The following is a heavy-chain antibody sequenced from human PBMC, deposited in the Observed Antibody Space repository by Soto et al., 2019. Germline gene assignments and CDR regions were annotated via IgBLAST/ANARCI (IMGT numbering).Heavy chain of an antibody. CDR1: GCSISSSNW. CDR3: ARVGRFLENYTPFDY. V-gene: IGHV4-4*02. Sequence: PSETLSLTCAVSGCSISSSNWWSWVRQPPGKGLEWIGEIYHSGSTNYNPSLKSRVTISVDKSKNQFSLKLSSVTAADTAVYYCARVGRFLENYTPFDYWGQGTLVTVSS. D-gene: IGHD3-3*01. J-gene: IGHJ4*02. CDR2: IYHSGST.